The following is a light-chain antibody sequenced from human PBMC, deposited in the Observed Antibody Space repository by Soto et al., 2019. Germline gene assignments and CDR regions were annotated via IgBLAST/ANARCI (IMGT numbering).Light chain of an antibody. J-gene: IGLJ2*01. CDR2: EVS. CDR1: SSDVGGYNY. Sequence: QSALTQPASVSGSPGQSITISCTGTSSDVGGYNYVSWYQQHPGKAPKLMIYEVSNRPSGVSNRFSGSKSGNTASLTISGLQAEDEADYYCSSYTSSSTPVVCGGGTKVTVL. CDR3: SSYTSSSTPVV. V-gene: IGLV2-14*01.